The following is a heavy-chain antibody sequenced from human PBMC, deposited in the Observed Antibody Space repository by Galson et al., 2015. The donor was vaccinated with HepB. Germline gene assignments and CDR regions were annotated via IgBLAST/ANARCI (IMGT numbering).Heavy chain of an antibody. J-gene: IGHJ4*02. D-gene: IGHD3-22*01. Sequence: SLRLSCAASGFTFSSYAMHWVRQAPGKGLEYVSAISSNGGSTYYADSVKGRFTISRDNSKNTLYLQMSSLRAEDTAVYYCVKDTDYYDSSGRFDYWGQGTLVTVSS. CDR3: VKDTDYYDSSGRFDY. V-gene: IGHV3-64D*06. CDR2: ISSNGGST. CDR1: GFTFSSYA.